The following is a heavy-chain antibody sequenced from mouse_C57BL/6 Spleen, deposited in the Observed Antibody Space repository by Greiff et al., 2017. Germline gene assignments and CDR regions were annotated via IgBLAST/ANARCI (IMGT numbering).Heavy chain of an antibody. CDR2: IDPSDSYT. CDR3: GAWFAY. CDR1: GYTFTSYW. Sequence: QVQLKQPGAELVKPGASVKLSCKASGYTFTSYWMQWVKQRPGQGLEWIGEIDPSDSYTNYNQKFKGKATLTVDTSSSTAYMQLSSLTSEDSAVYYCGAWFAYWGQGTLVTVSA. V-gene: IGHV1-50*01. J-gene: IGHJ3*01.